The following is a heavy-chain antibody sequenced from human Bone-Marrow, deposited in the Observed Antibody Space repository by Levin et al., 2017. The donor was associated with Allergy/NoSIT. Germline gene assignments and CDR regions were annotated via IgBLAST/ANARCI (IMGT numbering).Heavy chain of an antibody. CDR3: AREPALKDYGDYVYWFDP. Sequence: KISCKASGGTFSSYAISWVRQAPGQGLEWMGGIIPIFGTANYAQKFQGRVTITADKSTSTAYMELSSLRSEDTAVYYCAREPALKDYGDYVYWFDPWGQGTLVTVSS. CDR1: GGTFSSYA. CDR2: IIPIFGTA. V-gene: IGHV1-69*06. J-gene: IGHJ5*02. D-gene: IGHD4-17*01.